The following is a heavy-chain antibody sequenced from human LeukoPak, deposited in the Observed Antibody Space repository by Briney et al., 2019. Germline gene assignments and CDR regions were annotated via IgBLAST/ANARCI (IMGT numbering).Heavy chain of an antibody. J-gene: IGHJ4*02. CDR1: GYTFTSYG. Sequence: ASVKVSCKASGYTFTSYGISWVRQAPGQGLEWMGWISAYNGNTNYAQMLQGRVTMTTDTSTSTAYMELGSLRSDDTAVYYCARSYCGGDCYPARDYWGQGTLVTVSS. V-gene: IGHV1-18*01. D-gene: IGHD2-21*02. CDR2: ISAYNGNT. CDR3: ARSYCGGDCYPARDY.